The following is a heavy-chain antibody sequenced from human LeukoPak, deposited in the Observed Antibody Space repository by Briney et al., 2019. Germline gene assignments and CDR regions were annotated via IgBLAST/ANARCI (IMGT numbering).Heavy chain of an antibody. CDR3: ARDRQLVLKGYFDY. Sequence: PGRSLRLSCAASGFTFSSYGMHWVRQAPGKGLEWVAVIWYGGSNKYYADSVKGRFTISRDNSKNTLYLQMNSLRAEDTAVYYCARDRQLVLKGYFDYWGQGTLVTVSS. CDR2: IWYGGSNK. CDR1: GFTFSSYG. J-gene: IGHJ4*02. D-gene: IGHD6-6*01. V-gene: IGHV3-33*08.